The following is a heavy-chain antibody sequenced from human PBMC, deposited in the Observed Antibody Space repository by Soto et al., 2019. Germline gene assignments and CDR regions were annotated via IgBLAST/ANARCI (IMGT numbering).Heavy chain of an antibody. CDR2: IIPVFGTA. J-gene: IGHJ6*02. CDR3: ASGDATKIVVTTYYGMDV. V-gene: IGHV1-69*12. CDR1: GGTLSNYG. Sequence: QVQLVQSGAEVKKPGSSVKVSCKASGGTLSNYGISWVRQAPGQGLEWMGGIIPVFGTANYAQKFQGRVTXXAXXSTTTVYMDVSSLGSDDPAVYYCASGDATKIVVTTYYGMDVWGQGTTVTVSS. D-gene: IGHD4-17*01.